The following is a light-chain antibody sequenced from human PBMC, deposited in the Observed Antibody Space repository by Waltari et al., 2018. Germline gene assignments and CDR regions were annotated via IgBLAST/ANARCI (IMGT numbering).Light chain of an antibody. CDR3: SSHGAYKL. Sequence: QSALTQPPSASGSPGQSVTISCTGTSSDIGAYNYVSWFQQRPGKAPRLMIYEVTKRPPGVPDRFSGSQSGNTASLTVSGLQAEDEADYYCSSHGAYKLFGGGTKLTVL. V-gene: IGLV2-8*01. CDR1: SSDIGAYNY. J-gene: IGLJ3*02. CDR2: EVT.